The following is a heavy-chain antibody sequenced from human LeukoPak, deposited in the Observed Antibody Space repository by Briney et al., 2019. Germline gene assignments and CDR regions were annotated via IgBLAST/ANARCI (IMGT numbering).Heavy chain of an antibody. CDR1: GGSISSYY. CDR2: IYYSGST. CDR3: ARRGRSGWYDGDFDY. V-gene: IGHV4-59*08. Sequence: PSETLSLTCTVSGGSISSYYWSWIRQPPGKGLEWIGYIYYSGSTYYNPSLKSRVTISVDTSKNQFSLKLSSVTAADTAVYYCARRGRSGWYDGDFDYWGQGTLVTVSS. D-gene: IGHD6-19*01. J-gene: IGHJ4*02.